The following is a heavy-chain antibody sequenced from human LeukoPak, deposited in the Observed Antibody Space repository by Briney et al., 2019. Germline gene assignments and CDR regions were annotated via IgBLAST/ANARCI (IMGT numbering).Heavy chain of an antibody. Sequence: KPSETLSLTCTVSGDSISSYYWSWLRQPPRKGLGWIGYIYYTGSTNYNPSLKSRVTMSIDTSKNQFSLRLSSVTAADTAVYYCARRPGEYGGNDFDYWGQGTLVTVSS. CDR1: GDSISSYY. D-gene: IGHD4/OR15-4a*01. V-gene: IGHV4-59*08. J-gene: IGHJ4*02. CDR3: ARRPGEYGGNDFDY. CDR2: IYYTGST.